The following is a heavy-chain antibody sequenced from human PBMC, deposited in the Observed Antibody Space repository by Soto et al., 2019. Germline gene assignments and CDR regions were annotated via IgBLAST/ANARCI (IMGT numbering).Heavy chain of an antibody. CDR2: ISGSGGST. Sequence: GGSLRLSCAASGFTFSSYAMSWVRQAPGKGLEWVSAISGSGGSTYYADSVKGRFTISRDNSKNTLYLQMNSLRAEDTAVYYRAKPSYGSTNWHFDYWGQGTLVTVSS. V-gene: IGHV3-23*01. CDR1: GFTFSSYA. D-gene: IGHD3-10*01. CDR3: AKPSYGSTNWHFDY. J-gene: IGHJ4*02.